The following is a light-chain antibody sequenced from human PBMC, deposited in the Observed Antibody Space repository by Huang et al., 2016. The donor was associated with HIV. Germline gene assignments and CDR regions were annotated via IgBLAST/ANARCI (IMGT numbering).Light chain of an antibody. J-gene: IGKJ1*01. Sequence: DIQMTQSPSVMSASVGDRVTITCRANQDIFNYLAWFQQKPGKVPKRLIYGVSSLQSGVPSRCSGSGSGTEFTITISSLQPEDFATYYCLQHKAFHLPTFGQGTQVEV. CDR2: GVS. V-gene: IGKV1-17*03. CDR1: QDIFNY. CDR3: LQHKAFHLPT.